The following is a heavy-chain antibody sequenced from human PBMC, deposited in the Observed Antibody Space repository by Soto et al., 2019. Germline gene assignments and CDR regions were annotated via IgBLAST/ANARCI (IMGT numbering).Heavy chain of an antibody. CDR2: IYSGGTT. J-gene: IGHJ4*02. CDR3: HGYGY. V-gene: IGHV3-53*01. D-gene: IGHD5-12*01. Sequence: EVQVVESGGGLIQPGGSLRLSCVVSGFTVSSTTYMSWVRQAPGKGLGGASVIYSGGTTFYADSVKGRFTISRDNSKNTLYLQMNSLRADDTAGYYCHGYGYWGQGTLVTVSS. CDR1: GFTVSSTTY.